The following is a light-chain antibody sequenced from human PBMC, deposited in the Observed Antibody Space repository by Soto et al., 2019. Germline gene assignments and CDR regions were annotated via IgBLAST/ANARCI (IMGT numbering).Light chain of an antibody. CDR3: SSHSNITPYV. V-gene: IGLV2-14*01. CDR1: SRDVGAYNY. J-gene: IGLJ1*01. CDR2: DVT. Sequence: QSVLTQPASVSGSPGQSITISCTGTSRDVGAYNYVSWYQQHPGKAPKLMVYDVTNRPSGVSGRFSGSKSGNTASLTISGLQAKDEADYFCSSHSNITPYVFGTGTKVTVL.